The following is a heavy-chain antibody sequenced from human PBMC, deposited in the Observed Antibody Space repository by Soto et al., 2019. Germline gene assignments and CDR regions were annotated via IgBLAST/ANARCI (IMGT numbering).Heavy chain of an antibody. V-gene: IGHV3-21*01. CDR1: GFSFSSYS. J-gene: IGHJ5*02. Sequence: EVQLVESGGGLVKPGGSLRLSCAASGFSFSSYSMNWVRQAPGKGLEWVSSISSSASHINYADSVKGRLTISRDNAKKSLYLQMNSLRAEDPAVYYCARGYTGYCSGGTCYWFDPWGQGTLVTVSS. CDR2: ISSSASHI. CDR3: ARGYTGYCSGGTCYWFDP. D-gene: IGHD2-15*01.